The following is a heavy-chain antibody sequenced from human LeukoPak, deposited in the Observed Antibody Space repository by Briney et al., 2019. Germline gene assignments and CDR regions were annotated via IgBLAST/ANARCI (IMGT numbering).Heavy chain of an antibody. V-gene: IGHV1-2*02. Sequence: ASVKVSCKASGYTFTGYYIHWVRQAPGQGLEWMGWINPNSGGTNYAQKFQGRATMTRDTSISTAYMELSRLRSDDTAVYYCAREGMDMGHYAFDIWGQGTMVTVSS. CDR2: INPNSGGT. D-gene: IGHD2-2*03. CDR1: GYTFTGYY. J-gene: IGHJ3*02. CDR3: AREGMDMGHYAFDI.